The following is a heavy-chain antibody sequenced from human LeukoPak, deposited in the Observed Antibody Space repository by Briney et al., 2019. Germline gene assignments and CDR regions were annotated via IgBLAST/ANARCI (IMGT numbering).Heavy chain of an antibody. V-gene: IGHV3-23*01. J-gene: IGHJ3*01. Sequence: GGSLRLFCAASRFIFRNYAMRWVRQAPGRGLEWLSIISGTADSKYYADSVRGRFTISRDNPRSTLYLEMNILRAEDTAVYYCAKAGATIGGAFDPWGEGTMVIVSS. CDR1: RFIFRNYA. CDR2: ISGTADSK. D-gene: IGHD3-16*01. CDR3: AKAGATIGGAFDP.